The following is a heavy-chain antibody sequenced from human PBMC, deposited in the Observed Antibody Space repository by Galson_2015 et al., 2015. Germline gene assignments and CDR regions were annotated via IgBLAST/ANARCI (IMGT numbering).Heavy chain of an antibody. V-gene: IGHV3-48*02. D-gene: IGHD4-17*01. CDR1: GFIFSGYR. CDR2: ISSSSSTI. CDR3: TRDQDYAFDI. Sequence: SLRLSCAASGFIFSGYRMNWVRQAPGKGLEWVSYISSSSSTIYYADYVKGRFTVSRDNAKKSLYLEMNSLRDEDTAVYYCTRDQDYAFDIWGQGTMVTVSS. J-gene: IGHJ3*02.